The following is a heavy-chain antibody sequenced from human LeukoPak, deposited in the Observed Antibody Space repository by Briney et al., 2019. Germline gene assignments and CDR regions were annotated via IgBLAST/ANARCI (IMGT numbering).Heavy chain of an antibody. CDR3: ARPVQLWLFDY. Sequence: SETLSLTCADSGYSISSGYYWGWIRQPPGKGLEWIGSIYHSGSTYYNPSLKSRVTISVDTSKNQFSLKLSSVTAADTAVYYCARPVQLWLFDYWGQGTLVTVSS. J-gene: IGHJ4*02. CDR2: IYHSGST. V-gene: IGHV4-38-2*01. D-gene: IGHD5-18*01. CDR1: GYSISSGYY.